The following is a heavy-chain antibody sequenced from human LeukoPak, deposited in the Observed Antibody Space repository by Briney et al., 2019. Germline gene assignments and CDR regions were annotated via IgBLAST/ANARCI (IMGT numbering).Heavy chain of an antibody. CDR3: ARPPEPYDILTGGGAHGVWYFDL. D-gene: IGHD3-9*01. CDR1: GYSFTAYY. J-gene: IGHJ2*01. V-gene: IGHV1-46*01. CDR2: INPSSSST. Sequence: ASVKVSCKASGYSFTAYYMHWVRQAPGQGLEWMGIINPSSSSTSYAQKFQDRVTMTGDTSASTVYMELSSLRSDDTAVFYCARPPEPYDILTGGGAHGVWYFDLWGRGTLVTVSS.